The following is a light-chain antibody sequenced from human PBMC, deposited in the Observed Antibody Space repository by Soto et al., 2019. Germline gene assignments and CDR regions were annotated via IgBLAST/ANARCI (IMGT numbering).Light chain of an antibody. CDR3: CSSAGSRILSWV. V-gene: IGLV2-23*01. CDR1: SSDVGGYDR. CDR2: DGT. J-gene: IGLJ3*02. Sequence: QSALTQPASVSGSPGQSINISCTGTSSDVGGYDRVSWYQQHPGKAPKLLIYDGTKRPSGISKRLSGSKSGNTASLTISGLQAEDEADYYCCSSAGSRILSWVFGGGTKVTVL.